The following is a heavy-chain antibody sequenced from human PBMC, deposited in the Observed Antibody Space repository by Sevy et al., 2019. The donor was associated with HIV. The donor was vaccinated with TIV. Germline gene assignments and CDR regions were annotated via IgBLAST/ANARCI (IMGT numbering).Heavy chain of an antibody. V-gene: IGHV3-15*01. J-gene: IGHJ6*02. D-gene: IGHD2-8*02. Sequence: GGSLRLSCAASGFTFTYAWMSWVRQAPGKGLEWVGRIKSKADGGTIDYAAPVKGRFTISRDDSKNTVYLQMNSLQTEDTAVYYCSTDPIIVLLVTDGMDVWGQGTTVTVSS. CDR3: STDPIIVLLVTDGMDV. CDR2: IKSKADGGTI. CDR1: GFTFTYAW.